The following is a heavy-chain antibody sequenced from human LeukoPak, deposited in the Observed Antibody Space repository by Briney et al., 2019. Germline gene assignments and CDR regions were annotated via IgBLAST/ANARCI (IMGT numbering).Heavy chain of an antibody. V-gene: IGHV5-10-1*01. D-gene: IGHD6-19*01. J-gene: IGHJ4*02. CDR2: INPSNSYT. Sequence: PGESLRISCKGSGYIFTSYWISWVRQVPGKGLEWMGRINPSNSYTNYNPSFQGHVTFSVDKSIATAYLQWPTLKASDTAMYYCARGGWLDDYWGQGTLVTVSS. CDR3: ARGGWLDDY. CDR1: GYIFTSYW.